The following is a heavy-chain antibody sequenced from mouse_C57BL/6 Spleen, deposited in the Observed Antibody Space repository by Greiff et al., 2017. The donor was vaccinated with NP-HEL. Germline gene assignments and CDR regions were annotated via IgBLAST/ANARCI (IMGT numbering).Heavy chain of an antibody. Sequence: EVKLVESGPGLVKPSQSLSLTCSVTGYSITSGYYWNWIRQFPGNKLEWMGYISYDGSNNYNPSLKNRISITRDTSKNQFFLKLNSVTTEDTATYYCAKAPWGSSYWYFDVWGTGTTVTVSS. D-gene: IGHD1-1*01. J-gene: IGHJ1*03. V-gene: IGHV3-6*01. CDR2: ISYDGSN. CDR3: AKAPWGSSYWYFDV. CDR1: GYSITSGYY.